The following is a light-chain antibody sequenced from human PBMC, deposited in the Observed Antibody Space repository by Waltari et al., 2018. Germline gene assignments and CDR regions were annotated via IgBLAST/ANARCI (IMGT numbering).Light chain of an antibody. V-gene: IGKV3-20*01. CDR1: QTINNNF. CDR3: QQYDGSILT. J-gene: IGKJ4*01. Sequence: PGQRATLSCRASQTINNNFLVWYQQKPGQAPRLLIHGASSRATGFPDRFSGGGSGTDFTLTISRLEPEDVAVYYCQQYDGSILTFGGGTKVEI. CDR2: GAS.